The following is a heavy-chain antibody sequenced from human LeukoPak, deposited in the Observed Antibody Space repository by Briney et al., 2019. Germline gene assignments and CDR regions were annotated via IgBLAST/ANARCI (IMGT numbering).Heavy chain of an antibody. CDR3: ARLPGSGWYFDY. J-gene: IGHJ4*02. V-gene: IGHV3-48*01. CDR2: ISTSGSTM. Sequence: GGSLRLSCAASGFTFSDYSVNWVRQTPGKGLEWVSYISTSGSTMYYADSVKGRFTISRDNAKNSLYLQMNSLRAEDTAVYYCARLPGSGWYFDYWGQGTLVTVSS. D-gene: IGHD6-19*01. CDR1: GFTFSDYS.